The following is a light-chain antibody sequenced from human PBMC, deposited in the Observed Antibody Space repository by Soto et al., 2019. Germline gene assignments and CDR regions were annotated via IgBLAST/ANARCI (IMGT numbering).Light chain of an antibody. J-gene: IGKJ1*01. Sequence: DIVMTQSPLSLPVTPGEPAPTPCRSSQSLLHRNGYNYLDWYLQKPGQSPQLLIYLGSNRASGVPDRFSGSGSGTDFTLKISRVEAEDVGVYYCMQALQTPPTFGQGTKVEIK. CDR1: QSLLHRNGYNY. V-gene: IGKV2-28*01. CDR2: LGS. CDR3: MQALQTPPT.